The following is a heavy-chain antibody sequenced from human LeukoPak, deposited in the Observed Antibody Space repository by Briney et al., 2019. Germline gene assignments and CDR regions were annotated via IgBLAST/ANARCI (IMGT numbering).Heavy chain of an antibody. CDR3: AILGVVTPSYYFDC. D-gene: IGHD3-22*01. J-gene: IGHJ4*02. Sequence: GASVKVSCKVSGYTLTELSMHWVRQAPGNRLGWMGGFDPEAGETIYPQQFQGRVPVAEHTSTDTAYMELSSLRSEGTAVYYCAILGVVTPSYYFDCWGEGGMVGVSS. CDR2: FDPEAGET. V-gene: IGHV1-24*01. CDR1: GYTLTELS.